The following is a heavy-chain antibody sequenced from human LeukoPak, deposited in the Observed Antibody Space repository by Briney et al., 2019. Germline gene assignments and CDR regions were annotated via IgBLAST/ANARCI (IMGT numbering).Heavy chain of an antibody. CDR1: GFTFSSYS. CDR2: ISGSGGST. V-gene: IGHV3-23*01. D-gene: IGHD3-10*01. CDR3: AGGSGSYYNVRRFDP. Sequence: PGGSLRLSCAASGFTFSSYSMNWVRQAPGKGLEWVSAISGSGGSTYYADSVKGRFTISRDNSKNTLYLQMNSLRAEDTAVYYCAGGSGSYYNVRRFDPWGQGTLVTVSS. J-gene: IGHJ5*02.